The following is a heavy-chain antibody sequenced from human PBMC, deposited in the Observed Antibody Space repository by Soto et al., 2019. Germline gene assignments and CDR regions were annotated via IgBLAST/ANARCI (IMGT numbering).Heavy chain of an antibody. J-gene: IGHJ6*02. CDR3: ARGGKSGSFSYYGMDV. CDR1: GGSISSSNW. D-gene: IGHD3-3*01. Sequence: PSETLSLTCAVSGGSISSSNWWSWVRQPPEKGLEWIGEIYHSGNTNYNPSLKSRVTISVDRSKNQFSLKLSSVTAADTAVYYCARGGKSGSFSYYGMDVWGRGTTVTVSS. CDR2: IYHSGNT. V-gene: IGHV4-4*02.